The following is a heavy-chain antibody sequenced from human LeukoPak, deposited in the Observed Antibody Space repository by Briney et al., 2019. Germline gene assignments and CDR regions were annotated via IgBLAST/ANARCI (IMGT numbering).Heavy chain of an antibody. CDR2: ISAYNGNT. J-gene: IGHJ4*02. D-gene: IGHD5-24*01. V-gene: IGHV1-18*01. CDR3: ASNRDGYNYSGY. Sequence: ASVKVSCKASGYTFTSYGISWVRQAPGQGLEWMGWISAYNGNTNYAQKLQGRVTMTTDTSTSTAYMELRSLRSDDTAVYYCASNRDGYNYSGYWGQGTLVTVSS. CDR1: GYTFTSYG.